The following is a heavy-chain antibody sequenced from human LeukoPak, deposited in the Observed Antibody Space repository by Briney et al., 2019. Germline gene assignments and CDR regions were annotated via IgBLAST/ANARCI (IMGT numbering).Heavy chain of an antibody. Sequence: PSETLSLTCAVYGGSFSGYYWSWIRQPPGKGLEWIGEINHSGSTNYNPSLKSRVTISVVTSKNQFSLKLSSVTAADTAVYYCARTILVGASDYWGQGTLVTVSS. V-gene: IGHV4-34*01. CDR2: INHSGST. D-gene: IGHD1-26*01. CDR3: ARTILVGASDY. CDR1: GGSFSGYY. J-gene: IGHJ4*02.